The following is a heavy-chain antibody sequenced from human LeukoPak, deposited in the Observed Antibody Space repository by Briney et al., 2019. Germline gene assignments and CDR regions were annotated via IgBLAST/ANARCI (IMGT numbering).Heavy chain of an antibody. D-gene: IGHD1-26*01. V-gene: IGHV1-69*04. CDR1: GGTFSSYA. CDR2: IIPILGIA. J-gene: IGHJ5*02. CDR3: ARDQWGRWVPTVSSSNWFDP. Sequence: SVKVSCKASGGTFSSYAISWVRQAPGQGLEWMGRIIPILGIANYAQKFQGRVTITADKSTSTAYMELSSLRSEDTAVYYCARDQWGRWVPTVSSSNWFDPWGQGTLVTVSS.